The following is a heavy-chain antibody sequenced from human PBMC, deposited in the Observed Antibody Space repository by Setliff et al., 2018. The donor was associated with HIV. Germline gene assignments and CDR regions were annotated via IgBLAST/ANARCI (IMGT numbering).Heavy chain of an antibody. J-gene: IGHJ4*02. CDR3: VKWNYPNS. D-gene: IGHD1-7*01. CDR1: GFTFNSYW. CDR2: INGDGSST. V-gene: IGHV3-74*03. Sequence: GGSLRLSCATSGFTFNSYWMHWVRQAPGKGLVWVSRINGDGSSTTYADSVKGRFTMSRDSAKNTLYLQMNSLRVEDTAVYYCVKWNYPNSWGQGTLVTVSS.